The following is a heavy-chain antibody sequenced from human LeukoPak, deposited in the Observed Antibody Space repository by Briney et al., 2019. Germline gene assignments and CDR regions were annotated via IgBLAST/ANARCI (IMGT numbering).Heavy chain of an antibody. CDR1: GFTFSNYA. J-gene: IGHJ4*02. V-gene: IGHV3-23*01. Sequence: GGSLRLSCAASGFTFSNYAMSWVRQAQGKGLEWVSAISGSGGSTYYADSVKGRFTISRDNSKNTLYLQMNSLRAEDTAVYYCAKDSRYSSGWGFDYWGQGTLVTVSS. D-gene: IGHD6-19*01. CDR2: ISGSGGST. CDR3: AKDSRYSSGWGFDY.